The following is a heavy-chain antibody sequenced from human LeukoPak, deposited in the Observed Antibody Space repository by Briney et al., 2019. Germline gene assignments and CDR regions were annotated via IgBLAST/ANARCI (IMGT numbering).Heavy chain of an antibody. CDR1: GYTFTSYY. V-gene: IGHV1-2*02. D-gene: IGHD3-10*01. Sequence: ASVKVSCKASGYTFTSYYMHWVRQAPGQGLEWMGVIDPRSGDTLSAQKFQGRVTMTTDTSTNTAYMELRSLRFDDTAIYYCAREDTMIRGIIGDYWGQGSLVTVSS. CDR2: IDPRSGDT. CDR3: AREDTMIRGIIGDY. J-gene: IGHJ4*02.